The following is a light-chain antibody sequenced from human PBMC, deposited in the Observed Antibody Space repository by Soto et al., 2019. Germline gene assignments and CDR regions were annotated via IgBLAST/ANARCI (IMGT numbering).Light chain of an antibody. CDR1: QSVSSSY. CDR2: CAS. J-gene: IGKJ1*01. V-gene: IGKV3-20*01. Sequence: EIVLTQSPGTLSLSPGERATLSCRASQSVSSSYLAWYQQKSGQAPRLLIYCASSRATGIPDRFSGSGSGTDFTLIISRXXXXXXXXXXCXQYGSSPRTFGQGTKVXIK. CDR3: XQYGSSPRT.